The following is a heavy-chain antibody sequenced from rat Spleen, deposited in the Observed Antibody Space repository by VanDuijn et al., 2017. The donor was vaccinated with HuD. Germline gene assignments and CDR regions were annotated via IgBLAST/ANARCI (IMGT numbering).Heavy chain of an antibody. CDR2: ITSTGGTK. CDR1: GFTFNYYW. D-gene: IGHD1-11*01. Sequence: EVQLLESGGGLVQPGRSLKLSCVASGFTFNYYWMTWIRQAPGRVMEGVASITSTGGTKYYPDSVKGRSTNYRDNAKNSFYSQMNSLRSEDTDTYYCTRGDCGIAASMDAWGRGAPVTVSS. J-gene: IGHJ4*01. CDR3: TRGDCGIAASMDA. V-gene: IGHV5-31*01.